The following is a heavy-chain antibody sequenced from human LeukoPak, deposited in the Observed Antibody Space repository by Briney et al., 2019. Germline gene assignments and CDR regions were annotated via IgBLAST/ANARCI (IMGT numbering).Heavy chain of an antibody. CDR2: INPSGGST. V-gene: IGHV1-46*03. Sequence: ASVKVSCKASGYTFTRYYMHWVRQAPGQGLEWMGIINPSGGSTSYAQKFQGRVTMTRDTSTSTVYMELSSLRSEDTAVYYCARVGYGGYFDYWGQGTLVTVSS. CDR1: GYTFTRYY. D-gene: IGHD4-23*01. J-gene: IGHJ4*02. CDR3: ARVGYGGYFDY.